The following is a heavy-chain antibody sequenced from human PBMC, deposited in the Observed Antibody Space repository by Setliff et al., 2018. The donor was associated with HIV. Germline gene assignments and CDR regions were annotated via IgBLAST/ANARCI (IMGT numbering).Heavy chain of an antibody. Sequence: KTSETLSLTCTVSGGSISTYYWSWIRQPPGKGLEWIGYIYYTGSAYYSPSLKSRVTMSADTSKNQVSLKLTSVTAADTAVYYCAKDAGVTGGLYRYYIDAWGNGTTVTVSS. J-gene: IGHJ6*03. CDR1: GGSISTYY. CDR3: AKDAGVTGGLYRYYIDA. V-gene: IGHV4-59*12. D-gene: IGHD2-8*01. CDR2: IYYTGSA.